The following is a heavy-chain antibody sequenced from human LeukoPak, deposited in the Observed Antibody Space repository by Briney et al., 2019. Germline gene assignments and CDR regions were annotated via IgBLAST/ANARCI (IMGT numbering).Heavy chain of an antibody. CDR2: ISGSGGST. J-gene: IGHJ4*02. CDR3: ATTAGGQYSSSLPYY. Sequence: PGGSLRLSCAASGFTFSSYAMSWVRQAPGKGLEWVSAISGSGGSTYYADSVKGRFTISRDNSKNTLYLQMSSLRAEDTAVYYCATTAGGQYSSSLPYYWGQGTLVTVSS. V-gene: IGHV3-23*01. D-gene: IGHD6-13*01. CDR1: GFTFSSYA.